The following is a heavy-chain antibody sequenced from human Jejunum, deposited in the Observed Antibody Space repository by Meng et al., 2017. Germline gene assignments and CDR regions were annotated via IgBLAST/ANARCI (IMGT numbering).Heavy chain of an antibody. CDR3: AREKWQHGSSFDV. D-gene: IGHD6-6*01. J-gene: IGHJ4*02. V-gene: IGHV7-4-1*02. Sequence: QVQLVQAGSELKKPGASVTVSCMASGYPFISYPITWVRHAPGQGPEWMGWLNTSTGKPTYAQGFTGRFAFSLDISVNTAYLEISSLKGDDTAMYYCAREKWQHGSSFDVWGQGTLVTVSS. CDR2: LNTSTGKP. CDR1: GYPFISYP.